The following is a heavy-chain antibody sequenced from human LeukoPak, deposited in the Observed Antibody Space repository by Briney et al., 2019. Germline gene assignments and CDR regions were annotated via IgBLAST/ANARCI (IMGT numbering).Heavy chain of an antibody. Sequence: GGSLRLSCAASGFTFRSYWMHWVRQAPGKGLVCVSRINTDGSSTTYADSVKGRFTISRDNAKNTLYLQMNSLRAEDTAVYYCTREGYYGSAALCSWGQGTLVTVSS. CDR3: TREGYYGSAALCS. V-gene: IGHV3-74*03. D-gene: IGHD3-10*01. J-gene: IGHJ5*02. CDR2: INTDGSST. CDR1: GFTFRSYW.